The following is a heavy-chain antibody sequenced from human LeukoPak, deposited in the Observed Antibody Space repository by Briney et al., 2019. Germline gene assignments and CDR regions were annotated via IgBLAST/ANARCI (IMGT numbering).Heavy chain of an antibody. D-gene: IGHD2-15*01. CDR1: GYSFTNYW. V-gene: IGHV5-51*01. Sequence: GESLKISCEGSGYSFTNYWIAWVRQMPGKGLEWMAIIYPGDSYTSYSPSFQGQVTISADKSTSTAYLQWSSLKASDTAIYYCARQRMVLCSGGNCYLAYWGQGTLVTVSS. J-gene: IGHJ4*02. CDR2: IYPGDSYT. CDR3: ARQRMVLCSGGNCYLAY.